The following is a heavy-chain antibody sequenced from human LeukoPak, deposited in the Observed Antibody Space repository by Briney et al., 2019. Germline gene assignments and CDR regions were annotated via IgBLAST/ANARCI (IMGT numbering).Heavy chain of an antibody. V-gene: IGHV3-48*03. CDR2: ITGSSDTI. CDR3: AREGVPCRGTNFDY. Sequence: GGSLRLPCAASGFTFNNCAINWVRQAPGKGLEWVSYITGSSDTIYYADSVKGRFTISRESAKHLVYLQMNSLTADDTGVYYCAREGVPCRGTNFDYKGRG. CDR1: GFTFNNCA. D-gene: IGHD2-2*01. J-gene: IGHJ4*02.